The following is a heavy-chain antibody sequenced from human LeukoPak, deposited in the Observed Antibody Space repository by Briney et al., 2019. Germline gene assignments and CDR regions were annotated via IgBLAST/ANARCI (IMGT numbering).Heavy chain of an antibody. V-gene: IGHV1-2*02. CDR3: AREVVAATLFYFDY. CDR1: GYTFTGYY. J-gene: IGHJ4*02. Sequence: ASVKVSCKASGYTFTGYYMHWVRQAPGQGLEWMGWINPNSGGTNYAQKFQGRVTMTRGTSISTAYMELGRLRSDDTAVYYCAREVVAATLFYFDYWGQGTLATVSS. D-gene: IGHD2-15*01. CDR2: INPNSGGT.